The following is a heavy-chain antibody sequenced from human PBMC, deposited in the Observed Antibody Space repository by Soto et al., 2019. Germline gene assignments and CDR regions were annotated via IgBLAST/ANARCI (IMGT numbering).Heavy chain of an antibody. Sequence: KPSETLSLTCSVSGESISNFYWSWIRQPAGKGLEWIGHVHVSGGTNYNAPLQSRVTMSVDTSNNHVSLQLRSLTAADTAVYYCARDRYAWYPGFDLDVWGPGTTVTVSS. J-gene: IGHJ6*02. CDR1: GESISNFY. D-gene: IGHD2-2*01. CDR2: VHVSGGT. CDR3: ARDRYAWYPGFDLDV. V-gene: IGHV4-4*07.